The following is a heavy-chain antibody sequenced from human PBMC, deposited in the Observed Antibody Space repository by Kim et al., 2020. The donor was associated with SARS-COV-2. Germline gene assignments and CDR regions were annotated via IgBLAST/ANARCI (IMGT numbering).Heavy chain of an antibody. CDR3: ATNIASDAFDI. V-gene: IGHV1-2*02. D-gene: IGHD1-1*01. CDR2: T. J-gene: IGHJ3*02. Sequence: TNYAQKFQGRVTMTRDTSISTAYMELSRLRSDDTAVYYCATNIASDAFDIWGQGTMVTVSS.